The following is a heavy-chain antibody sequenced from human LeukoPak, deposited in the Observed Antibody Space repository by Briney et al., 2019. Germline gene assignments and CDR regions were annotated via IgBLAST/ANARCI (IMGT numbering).Heavy chain of an antibody. CDR2: IFHSGST. CDR3: AKSNGYGLIDI. V-gene: IGHV4-4*02. Sequence: SGTLSLTCAVSGGSISSSYWWSWVRQPPGKGLEWIGEIFHSGSTNYNPSLKSRLTISLDTSRNQFSLKLNSVTAADTAVYYCAKSNGYGLIDIWGQGTMVTVSS. CDR1: GGSISSSYW. J-gene: IGHJ3*02. D-gene: IGHD3-10*01.